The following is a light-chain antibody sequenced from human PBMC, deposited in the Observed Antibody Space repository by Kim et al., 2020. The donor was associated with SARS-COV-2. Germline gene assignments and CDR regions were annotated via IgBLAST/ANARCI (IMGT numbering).Light chain of an antibody. CDR1: AFPKKY. Sequence: PGHTATITCAGDAFPKKYSYWYQQKSCQAPVLVIYEDTKRPSGIPERFSGSTSGTKATLTISGARVEDEADYYCYSTDSSGSHRVFGGGTQLTVL. CDR2: EDT. V-gene: IGLV3-10*01. J-gene: IGLJ2*01. CDR3: YSTDSSGSHRV.